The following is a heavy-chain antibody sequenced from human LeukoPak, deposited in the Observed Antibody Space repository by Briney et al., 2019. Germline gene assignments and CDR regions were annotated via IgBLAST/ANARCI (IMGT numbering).Heavy chain of an antibody. V-gene: IGHV1-46*01. CDR3: AREARRIAVAGTGFVY. Sequence: ASVKVSCKASGYTFTSYYMHWVRQAPGRGLEWMGIINPSGGSTSYAQKFQGRVTMTRDTSTSTVYMELSSLRSEDTAVYYCAREARRIAVAGTGFVYWGQGTLVTVSS. CDR1: GYTFTSYY. J-gene: IGHJ4*02. D-gene: IGHD6-19*01. CDR2: INPSGGST.